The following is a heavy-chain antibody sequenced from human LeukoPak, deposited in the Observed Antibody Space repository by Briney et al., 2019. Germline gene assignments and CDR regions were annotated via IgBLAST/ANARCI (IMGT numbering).Heavy chain of an antibody. J-gene: IGHJ5*02. CDR1: GYTFTSYG. V-gene: IGHV1-18*01. D-gene: IGHD5-12*01. CDR3: AREYSGYDGTWFDP. Sequence: ASVKVSCKAPGYTFTSYGISWVRQAPGQGLEWMGWISAYNGNTNYAQKLQGRVTMTTDTSTSTAYMELRSLRSDDTAVYYCAREYSGYDGTWFDPWGQGTLVTVSS. CDR2: ISAYNGNT.